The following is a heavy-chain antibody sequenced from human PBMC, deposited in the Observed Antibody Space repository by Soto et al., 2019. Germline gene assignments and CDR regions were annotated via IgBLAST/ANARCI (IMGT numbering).Heavy chain of an antibody. CDR2: IIPIFGTA. CDR3: AREASGGLIVGATCWFDP. Sequence: QVQLVQSGAEVKKPGSSVKVSCKASGGTFSSYAISWVRQAPGQGLEWMGGIIPIFGTANYAQKFQGRVTITADESTSTAYMELSSLRSEDTAVYYCAREASGGLIVGATCWFDPWGQGTLVNVSS. CDR1: GGTFSSYA. D-gene: IGHD1-26*01. J-gene: IGHJ5*02. V-gene: IGHV1-69*01.